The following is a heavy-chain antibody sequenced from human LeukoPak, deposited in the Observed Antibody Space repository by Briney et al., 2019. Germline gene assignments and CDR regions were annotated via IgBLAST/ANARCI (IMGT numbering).Heavy chain of an antibody. CDR2: IYYSGST. J-gene: IGHJ4*02. Sequence: SETLSLTCTVSGGSISSSSYYWGWIRQPPGKGLEWIGSIYYSGSTYYNPSLKSRVTISVDTSKNQFSLKLSSVTAADTAVYYCARYLAAAGSLYWGQGTLVTVSS. CDR3: ARYLAAAGSLY. CDR1: GGSISSSSYY. V-gene: IGHV4-39*01. D-gene: IGHD6-13*01.